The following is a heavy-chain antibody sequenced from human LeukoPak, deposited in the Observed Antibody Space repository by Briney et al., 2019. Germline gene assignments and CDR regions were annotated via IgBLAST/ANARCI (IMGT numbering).Heavy chain of an antibody. CDR2: IYYSGRT. Sequence: SETLSLTCTVSGGYISGYSWSWIRQPPGRALEWIGYIYYSGRTNYNPSLRSRVTISVDTSKNQFSLKLSSVTAADTAVYYCARQQSGNWNDVGLDYWGQGTLVTVSS. D-gene: IGHD1-1*01. CDR1: GGYISGYS. CDR3: ARQQSGNWNDVGLDY. V-gene: IGHV4-59*08. J-gene: IGHJ4*02.